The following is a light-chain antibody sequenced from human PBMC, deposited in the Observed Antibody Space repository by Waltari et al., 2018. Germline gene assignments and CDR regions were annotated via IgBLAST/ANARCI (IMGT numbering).Light chain of an antibody. V-gene: IGKV1-5*03. CDR1: QSISSW. CDR2: KAS. J-gene: IGKJ2*01. Sequence: DIQMTQSPSTLSASVGDRVTITCRASQSISSWLAGYQQKQGEDPKLLIYKASSLESGVPSRFSGSGSGAEFTLTISSLQPDDFATYSCQQYNSYSYTFGQGTKLEIK. CDR3: QQYNSYSYT.